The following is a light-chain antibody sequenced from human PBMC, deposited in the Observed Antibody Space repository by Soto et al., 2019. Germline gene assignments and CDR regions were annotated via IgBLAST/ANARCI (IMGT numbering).Light chain of an antibody. Sequence: IQMTHSPSTLSSSEADRVTITCRASQSSSNWLAWYQQKPGKAPKILIYKTSSLESGVPSRFSGSGSETEFTLTISSLQSEDFAVYYCQQYNDWPTLGQGTKVDIK. CDR1: QSSSNW. CDR3: QQYNDWPT. V-gene: IGKV1-5*03. J-gene: IGKJ1*01. CDR2: KTS.